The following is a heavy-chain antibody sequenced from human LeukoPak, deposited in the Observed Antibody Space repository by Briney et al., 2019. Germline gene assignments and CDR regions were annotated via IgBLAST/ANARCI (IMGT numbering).Heavy chain of an antibody. CDR1: GFTFSSYA. J-gene: IGHJ3*02. Sequence: PGGSLRLSCAASGFTFSSYAMSWVRQAPGKGLEWVSAISGSGGSTYYADSVKGRFTISRDNSKNTLYLQMNSLRAEDTAVYYCAKDYLTGPYSSGAFDIWGQGTMVTVSS. CDR3: AKDYLTGPYSSGAFDI. V-gene: IGHV3-23*01. CDR2: ISGSGGST. D-gene: IGHD3-10*01.